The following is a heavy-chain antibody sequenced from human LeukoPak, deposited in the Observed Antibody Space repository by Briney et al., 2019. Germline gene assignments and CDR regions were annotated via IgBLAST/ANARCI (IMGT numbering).Heavy chain of an antibody. CDR3: ARENKRGWSSTLDY. V-gene: IGHV3-30-3*01. Sequence: GGSLRLSCAASGFTFSSYAMHWVRQAPGKGLEWVAVISYDGSNKYYAGSVKGRFTISRDNSKNTLYLQMNSLRAEDTAVYYCARENKRGWSSTLDYWGQGTLATVSS. D-gene: IGHD6-13*01. CDR2: ISYDGSNK. CDR1: GFTFSSYA. J-gene: IGHJ4*02.